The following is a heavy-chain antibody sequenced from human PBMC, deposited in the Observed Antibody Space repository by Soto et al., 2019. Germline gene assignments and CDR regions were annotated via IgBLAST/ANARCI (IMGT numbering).Heavy chain of an antibody. CDR1: GYTFTGYY. V-gene: IGHV1-2*04. J-gene: IGHJ4*02. D-gene: IGHD6-19*01. CDR3: ATSRVSIAVAGETEYYCDY. Sequence: QVQLVQSGAEVKKPGASVKVSCKASGYTFTGYYMHWVRQAPGQGLEWMGWINPNSGGTNYAQKFQGWATMTRDTSISTAYMEVSRLRSDDTAVYYCATSRVSIAVAGETEYYCDYWGQGTLVTVSS. CDR2: INPNSGGT.